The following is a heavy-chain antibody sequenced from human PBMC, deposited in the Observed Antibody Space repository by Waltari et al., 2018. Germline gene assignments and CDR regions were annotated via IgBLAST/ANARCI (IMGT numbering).Heavy chain of an antibody. D-gene: IGHD3-10*01. CDR2: IYQGGGT. CDR3: ARRFGSDYLDP. Sequence: QVQLHESGPGLLKPSETLSLTCDVSGGSVRFDNWSWLRQSPHKGLEWIGYIYQGGGTNYHLSLKSRVTISQDLSRNQISLKLTSVTAADTGTYYCARRFGSDYLDPWGQGALVTVSS. CDR1: GGSVRFDN. J-gene: IGHJ5*02. V-gene: IGHV4-59*08.